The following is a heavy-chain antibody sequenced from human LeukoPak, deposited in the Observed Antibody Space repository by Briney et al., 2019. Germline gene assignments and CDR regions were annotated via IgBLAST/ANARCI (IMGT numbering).Heavy chain of an antibody. CDR2: FDPEDGET. J-gene: IGHJ6*03. Sequence: ASVKVSCKVSGYTLTELSMHWVRQAPGKGLEWMGGFDPEDGETIYAQKFQGRVTMTEDTSTDTAYMELSSLRADDTAEYYCARDNEWLRFASSQYYYYYYMDVWGKGTTVTISS. CDR1: GYTLTELS. V-gene: IGHV1-24*01. CDR3: ARDNEWLRFASSQYYYYYYMDV. D-gene: IGHD5-12*01.